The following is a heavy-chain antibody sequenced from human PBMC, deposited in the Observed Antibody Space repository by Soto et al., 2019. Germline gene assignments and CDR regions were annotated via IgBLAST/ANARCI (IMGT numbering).Heavy chain of an antibody. Sequence: GGSLRLSCAASGFTFSSYSMNWVRQAPGKGLEWVSSISSSSSYIYYADSVKGRFTISRDNAKNSLYLQMNCLRAEDTAVYYCARNGPGSVKRWIQPYYYYGMDVWGQGTTVTVSS. CDR1: GFTFSSYS. D-gene: IGHD5-18*01. CDR3: ARNGPGSVKRWIQPYYYYGMDV. V-gene: IGHV3-21*01. J-gene: IGHJ6*02. CDR2: ISSSSSYI.